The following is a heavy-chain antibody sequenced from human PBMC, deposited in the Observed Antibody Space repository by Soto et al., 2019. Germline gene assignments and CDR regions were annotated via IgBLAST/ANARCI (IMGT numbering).Heavy chain of an antibody. CDR2: INQDGREK. D-gene: IGHD3-3*01. CDR1: GFTFSSYA. CDR3: ARDRSQLFHYYFWSGPVGYGMDV. Sequence: PGGSLRLACAASGFTFSSYAMSWFRQAPGQGLEWVANINQDGREKYYVEYVKGRFTIYRDNAKSSLYLQMNSLRAEDPAVYYCARDRSQLFHYYFWSGPVGYGMDVWGQGTTVTVYS. J-gene: IGHJ6*02. V-gene: IGHV3-7*01.